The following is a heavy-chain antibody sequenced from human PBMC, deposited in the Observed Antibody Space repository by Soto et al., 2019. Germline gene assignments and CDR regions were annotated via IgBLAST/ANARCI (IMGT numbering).Heavy chain of an antibody. J-gene: IGHJ4*02. CDR3: ARDRGDGYKAFDY. V-gene: IGHV4-31*03. Sequence: SETLSLTCTSSGGSISSGGYYLSWIRQHPGKGLEWIGYIYYSGSTYYNPSLKSRVTISVDTSKNQFSLKLSSVTAADTAVYYCARDRGDGYKAFDYWGQGTLVTVSS. D-gene: IGHD5-12*01. CDR2: IYYSGST. CDR1: GGSISSGGYY.